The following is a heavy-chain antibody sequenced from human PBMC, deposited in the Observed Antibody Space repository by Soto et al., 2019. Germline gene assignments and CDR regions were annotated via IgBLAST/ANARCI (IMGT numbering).Heavy chain of an antibody. CDR3: ARGGYGDYGVDS. CDR2: ISDSSRYI. J-gene: IGHJ4*02. Sequence: EVQMVESGGGLVKPGGSLRLSCAASGFTLSIYSMNWVRQAPGKGLEWVSSISDSSRYIYYADSVQGRFIISRDNAKNSLYLQMNSLRAEDTAVYYCARGGYGDYGVDSWGQGTLVTVSS. D-gene: IGHD4-17*01. V-gene: IGHV3-21*01. CDR1: GFTLSIYS.